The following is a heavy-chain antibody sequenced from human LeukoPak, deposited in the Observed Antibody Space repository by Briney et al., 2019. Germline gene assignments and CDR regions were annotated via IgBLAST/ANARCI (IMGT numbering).Heavy chain of an antibody. CDR2: ILPDGSEK. CDR1: DFTFSFYW. CDR3: GRLARNAWYAVDY. Sequence: GGPLRLSCAASDFTFSFYWMTWVRQAPGEGLEWVANILPDGSEKYYLDSVKGRFTISRDNPTNSLYLQINSLRAEDTALYYCGRLARNAWYAVDYWGQGTLVTVSS. V-gene: IGHV3-7*01. D-gene: IGHD6-19*01. J-gene: IGHJ4*02.